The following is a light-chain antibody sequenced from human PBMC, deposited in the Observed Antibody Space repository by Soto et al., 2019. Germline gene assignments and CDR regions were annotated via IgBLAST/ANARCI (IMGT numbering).Light chain of an antibody. Sequence: IQLTQSPSSLSASVGDRVTITCRASQSISSWLAWYQQKPGKAPKLLIYDASSLEGGVPSRFSGSASGTEFTLTISSLQPDDAATYYCQRYNNYFWAFGQGTKVDIK. CDR2: DAS. J-gene: IGKJ1*01. CDR1: QSISSW. V-gene: IGKV1-5*01. CDR3: QRYNNYFWA.